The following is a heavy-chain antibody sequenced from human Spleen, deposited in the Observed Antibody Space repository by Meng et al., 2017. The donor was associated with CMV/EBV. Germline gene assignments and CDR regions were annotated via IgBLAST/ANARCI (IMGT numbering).Heavy chain of an antibody. CDR2: INPRSGST. CDR1: GYTFTSYY. CDR3: ARGWDGIAAAGTYFDY. V-gene: IGHV1-46*01. J-gene: IGHJ4*02. Sequence: ASVKVSCKAFGYTFTSYYMHWVRQAPGQGLEWMGIINPRSGSTSPAQKLQGRITMSRDTSTSTAYMELRSLRSDDTAVYYCARGWDGIAAAGTYFDYWGQGTLVTVSS. D-gene: IGHD6-13*01.